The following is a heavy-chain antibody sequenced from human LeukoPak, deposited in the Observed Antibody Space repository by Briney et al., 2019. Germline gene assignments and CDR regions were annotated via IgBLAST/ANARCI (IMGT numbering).Heavy chain of an antibody. D-gene: IGHD1/OR15-1a*01. V-gene: IGHV3-15*01. CDR2: TKRESDAGAT. CDR1: GFTFSNVW. Sequence: GGSLRLSCEASGFTFSNVWMSWVRQAPGKGLEWFGSTKRESDAGATEYAASVTGRFTTSRDDSQNTVYLRMNSLITEDSALYYSVTRVTSTGDYWGQGTLVTVSS. J-gene: IGHJ4*02. CDR3: VTRVTSTGDY.